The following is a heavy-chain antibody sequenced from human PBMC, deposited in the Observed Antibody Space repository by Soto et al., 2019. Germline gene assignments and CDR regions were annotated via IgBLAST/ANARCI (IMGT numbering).Heavy chain of an antibody. V-gene: IGHV4-59*01. CDR2: IHYSGTT. Sequence: SETLSLTCTVSGTSISSYYWSWIRQPPGKGLEWIANIHYSGTTNYNPSLASRVTLSVDTSENQFSMKMTSVTAADRAMYFCARYNSYAIDYWGRGTLVTVSS. J-gene: IGHJ4*02. CDR1: GTSISSYY. CDR3: ARYNSYAIDY. D-gene: IGHD2-8*01.